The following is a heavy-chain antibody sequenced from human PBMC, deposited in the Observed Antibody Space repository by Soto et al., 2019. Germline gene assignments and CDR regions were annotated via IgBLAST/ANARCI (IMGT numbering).Heavy chain of an antibody. J-gene: IGHJ4*02. CDR2: ISSNGGST. Sequence: GGSLRLSCSASGFTFSSYAMHWVRQAPGKGLEYVSAISSNGGSTYYADSVKGRFTISRDNSKDTLYLQMSSLRAEDTAVYYCVKTTYDSSGYYYYFDYWGQGTLVTVSS. CDR1: GFTFSSYA. CDR3: VKTTYDSSGYYYYFDY. V-gene: IGHV3-64D*06. D-gene: IGHD3-22*01.